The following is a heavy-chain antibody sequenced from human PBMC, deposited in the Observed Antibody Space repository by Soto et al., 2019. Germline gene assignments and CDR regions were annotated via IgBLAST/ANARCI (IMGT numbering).Heavy chain of an antibody. Sequence: SETLSLTCTVSGGSISSYYWSWIRQPPGKGLEWIGYIYYSGSTNYNPSLKSRVTISVDTSKNQFSLKLSSVTAADTAVYYCAQYYYDSSGYYRGGSMISNWFDPWGQGTLVTFSS. CDR2: IYYSGST. J-gene: IGHJ5*02. CDR1: GGSISSYY. D-gene: IGHD3-22*01. CDR3: AQYYYDSSGYYRGGSMISNWFDP. V-gene: IGHV4-59*01.